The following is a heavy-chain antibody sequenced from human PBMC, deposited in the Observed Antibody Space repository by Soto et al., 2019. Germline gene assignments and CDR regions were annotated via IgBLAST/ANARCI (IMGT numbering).Heavy chain of an antibody. CDR3: SRDRPGWEPTIGPSFDY. J-gene: IGHJ4*02. V-gene: IGHV4-59*01. CDR2: IYYSGST. Sequence: PSESLYLTCTVSGDSISSSYWSWIRQPPGKGLEWIGYIYYSGSTTYNPSLKSRVTMSVDTSKNQFSLKLNSVTAADTAVYYCSRDRPGWEPTIGPSFDYWGQGILVTVSS. CDR1: GDSISSSY. D-gene: IGHD1-26*01.